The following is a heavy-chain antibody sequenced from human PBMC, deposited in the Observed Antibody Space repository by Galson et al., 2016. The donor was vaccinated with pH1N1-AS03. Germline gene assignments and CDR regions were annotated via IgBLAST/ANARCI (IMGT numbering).Heavy chain of an antibody. V-gene: IGHV3-23*01. CDR1: GFTFSDYA. CDR3: ATNALKGRVDY. CDR2: ISGSGGSP. D-gene: IGHD1-1*01. Sequence: SLRLSCAASGFTFSDYAMGWVGQATGKGLEWLAEISGSGGSPFYAASVKGRVTISRDNSKNTVYLQMTSLRAEDTAVYYCATNALKGRVDYWGQGTLVTVSS. J-gene: IGHJ4*02.